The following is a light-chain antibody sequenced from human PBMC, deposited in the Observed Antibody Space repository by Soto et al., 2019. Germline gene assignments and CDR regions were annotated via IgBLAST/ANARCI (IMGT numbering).Light chain of an antibody. CDR3: HQYGSSPFIT. V-gene: IGKV3-20*01. Sequence: DIALTQSPGSLSLSPGERATLSCRASQSVSRSYLAWYQQKPGQAPRLLIYAASSRATGIPDRFSGSGSGTDFTLTISRLEPEDFAVYYCHQYGSSPFITFGQGTRLEIK. CDR2: AAS. CDR1: QSVSRSY. J-gene: IGKJ5*01.